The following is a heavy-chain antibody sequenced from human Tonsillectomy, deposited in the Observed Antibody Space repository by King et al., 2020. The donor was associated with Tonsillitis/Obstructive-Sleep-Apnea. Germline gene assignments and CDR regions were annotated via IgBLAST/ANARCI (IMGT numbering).Heavy chain of an antibody. Sequence: VQLVESGGGLVKPGGSLRLSCAASGLNFKNAWMSWVRQVPGKGLEWVGRIKSKTSGGAADYAAPVKGRLTISRDDSQDTLDLQMNSLKTEDTAVYYCITDPGDDEDCWGQGTPVSVSS. CDR2: IKSKTSGGAA. CDR3: ITDPGDDEDC. V-gene: IGHV3-15*01. CDR1: GLNFKNAW. J-gene: IGHJ4*02. D-gene: IGHD2-21*02.